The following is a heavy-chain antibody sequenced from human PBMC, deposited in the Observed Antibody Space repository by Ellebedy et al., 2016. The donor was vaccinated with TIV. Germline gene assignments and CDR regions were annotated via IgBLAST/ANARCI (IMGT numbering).Heavy chain of an antibody. CDR3: ARNVLGSAFFDY. J-gene: IGHJ4*02. D-gene: IGHD1-26*01. CDR2: IYHSGST. V-gene: IGHV4-4*02. Sequence: GSLRLXCAASGFTFSSYSMNWVRQPPGKGLEWIGEIYHSGSTNYNPSLKSRVTISVDTSKNQFSLKLSSVTAADTAVYYCARNVLGSAFFDYWGQGTLVTVSS. CDR1: GFTFSSYS.